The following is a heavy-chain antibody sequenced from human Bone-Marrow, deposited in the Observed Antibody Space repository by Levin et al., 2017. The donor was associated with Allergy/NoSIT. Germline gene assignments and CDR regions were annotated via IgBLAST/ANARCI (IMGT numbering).Heavy chain of an antibody. V-gene: IGHV1-8*01. Sequence: PGASVKVSCKASGYTFTSYDINWVRQATGQGLEWMGWMNPNSGNTGYAQKFQGRVTMTRNTSISTAYMELSSLRSEDTAVYYCARGPYYYDSSGSTSTNFEDYWGQGTLVTVSS. CDR2: MNPNSGNT. CDR1: GYTFTSYD. D-gene: IGHD3-22*01. CDR3: ARGPYYYDSSGSTSTNFEDY. J-gene: IGHJ4*02.